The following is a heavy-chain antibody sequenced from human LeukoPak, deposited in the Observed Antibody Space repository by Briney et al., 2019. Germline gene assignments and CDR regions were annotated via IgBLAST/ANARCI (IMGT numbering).Heavy chain of an antibody. CDR1: GGSFSGYY. CDR3: ARESSGYYYE. V-gene: IGHV4-59*01. D-gene: IGHD3-22*01. CDR2: IYYSGST. J-gene: IGHJ4*02. Sequence: SETLSLTCAVYGGSFSGYYWSWIRQPPGKGLEWIGYIYYSGSTNYNPSLKSRVTISVDTSKNQFSLKLSSVTAADTAVYYCARESSGYYYEWGQGTLVTVSS.